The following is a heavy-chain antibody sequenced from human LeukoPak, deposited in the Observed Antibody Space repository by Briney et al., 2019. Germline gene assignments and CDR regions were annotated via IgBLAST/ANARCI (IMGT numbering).Heavy chain of an antibody. Sequence: GGSLRLSCAASGFIFSSYWMTWVRQAPGKGLEWVANIKEDGSEKYYVDSVKGRFTISRDNSKNTLYLQMNSLRAEDTAVYYCAKDQSNYYDSSLDYWGQGTLVTVSS. CDR1: GFIFSSYW. CDR3: AKDQSNYYDSSLDY. D-gene: IGHD3-22*01. V-gene: IGHV3-7*01. CDR2: IKEDGSEK. J-gene: IGHJ4*02.